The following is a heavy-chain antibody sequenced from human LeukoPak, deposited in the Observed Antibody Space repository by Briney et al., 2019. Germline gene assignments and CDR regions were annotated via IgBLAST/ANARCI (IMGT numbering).Heavy chain of an antibody. J-gene: IGHJ4*01. V-gene: IGHV1-18*01. Sequence: ASVKVSCKASGYPFDNFGLTWVRQAPGQGLEWMGWISAYNGNTHYAQKFWGRLTLTTETSTSTAHLELRSLKSDDTAVYYCARDRVGGDLTGVSLYWGQGTLVTVSS. CDR3: ARDRVGGDLTGVSLY. D-gene: IGHD4-17*01. CDR2: ISAYNGNT. CDR1: GYPFDNFG.